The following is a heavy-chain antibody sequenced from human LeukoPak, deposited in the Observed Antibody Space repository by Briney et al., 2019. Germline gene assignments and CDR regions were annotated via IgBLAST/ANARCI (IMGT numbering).Heavy chain of an antibody. D-gene: IGHD1-26*01. V-gene: IGHV3-21*01. CDR2: ISSSSSYI. CDR3: AREWELSPKNWFDL. Sequence: PGGSLRLSCAASGFTFSSYSMNWVRQAPGKGLEWGSSISSSSSYIYYADSVKGRFTISRDNAKNSLYLQINSLGGEDPAVYYCAREWELSPKNWFDLWGQGPLVPVSS. J-gene: IGHJ5*02. CDR1: GFTFSSYS.